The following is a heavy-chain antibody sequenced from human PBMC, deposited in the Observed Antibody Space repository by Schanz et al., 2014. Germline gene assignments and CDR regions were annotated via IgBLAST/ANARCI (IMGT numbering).Heavy chain of an antibody. J-gene: IGHJ4*02. CDR3: ARHGNSWYLDY. V-gene: IGHV3-66*04. D-gene: IGHD6-13*01. CDR1: GFTVSSSY. Sequence: EVQLVESGGGLVQPGGPLRLSCAASGFTVSSSYMSWVRQAPGKGLEWVSVIYSGGSTYYADSVKGRFTISRDNSKNTLYLQMNSLRAEDTAVYYCARHGNSWYLDYWGQGTLVTVSS. CDR2: IYSGGST.